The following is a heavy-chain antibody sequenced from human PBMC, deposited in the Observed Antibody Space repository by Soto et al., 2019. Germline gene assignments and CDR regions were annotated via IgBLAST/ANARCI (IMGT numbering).Heavy chain of an antibody. CDR2: TGSGTGPG. Sequence: SVKVSCKASGGSLSTNPISWVRQAPGQGLEWMGGTGSGTGPGNNAQKFQGRLTVTADKSTSTVYMELTNLSSEDTAVYYCARRDSGGFFRFFDSWGQGTLVTVSS. CDR1: GGSLSTNP. V-gene: IGHV1-69*06. D-gene: IGHD2-15*01. J-gene: IGHJ4*02. CDR3: ARRDSGGFFRFFDS.